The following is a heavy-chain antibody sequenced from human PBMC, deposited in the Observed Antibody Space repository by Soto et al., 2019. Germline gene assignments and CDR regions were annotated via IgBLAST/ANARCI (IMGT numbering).Heavy chain of an antibody. CDR3: ARESWQWLDY. J-gene: IGHJ4*02. V-gene: IGHV4-61*01. CDR2: IYYIGNT. Sequence: TSETLSLTCTVSGVSVSSGIYYWSWIRQPPGKGLEWIGYIYYIGNTNYNPSLKSRVTISVDTTTSTAYMELRSLRSDDTAVYYCARESWQWLDYWGQGTRVTVSS. CDR1: GVSVSSGIYY. D-gene: IGHD3-22*01.